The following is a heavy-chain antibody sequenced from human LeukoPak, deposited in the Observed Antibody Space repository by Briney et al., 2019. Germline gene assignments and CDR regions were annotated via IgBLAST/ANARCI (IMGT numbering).Heavy chain of an antibody. CDR1: GFTFSSYA. Sequence: GGSLRLSCAASGFTFSSYAMSWVRQAPGKGLEWVSAISGSGGSTYYADSVKGRFTISRDNSKNTLYLQMNSLRAEDTAVYYCARERPPRYSSSRFGGWFDPWGQGTLVTVSS. CDR2: ISGSGGST. J-gene: IGHJ5*02. V-gene: IGHV3-23*01. D-gene: IGHD6-6*01. CDR3: ARERPPRYSSSRFGGWFDP.